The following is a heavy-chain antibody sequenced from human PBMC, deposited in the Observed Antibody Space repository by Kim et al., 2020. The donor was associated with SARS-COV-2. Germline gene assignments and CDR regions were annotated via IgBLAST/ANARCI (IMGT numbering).Heavy chain of an antibody. CDR3: GRAGPLGSSLRIYYFDH. J-gene: IGHJ4*01. CDR2: INSDGSST. D-gene: IGHD6-13*01. CDR1: GFTFSSYW. V-gene: IGHV3-74*01. Sequence: GGSLRLSCAASGFTFSSYWMHWVRQAPGKGLEWVSRINSDGSSTNYAYSVKRRFTTSSDNDNNKLYLQKTSHRAEKTTVYYSGRAGPLGSSLRIYYFDH.